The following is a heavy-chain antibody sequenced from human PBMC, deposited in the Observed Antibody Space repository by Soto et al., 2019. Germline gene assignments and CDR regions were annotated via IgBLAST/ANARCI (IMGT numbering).Heavy chain of an antibody. J-gene: IGHJ6*02. Sequence: QVQLQESGPGLVKPSQTLSLTCTVSGGSISSGGYYWSWIRQHPGKGLEWIGYIYYSGSTYYNPSLRSQVNISVGTSKNQFCLKLSSVTAADTAVYYCARDSWGSTFAETTDSVYYFGMDVWGQGTTVTVSS. CDR2: IYYSGST. CDR3: ARDSWGSTFAETTDSVYYFGMDV. CDR1: GGSISSGGYY. V-gene: IGHV4-31*01. D-gene: IGHD4-17*01.